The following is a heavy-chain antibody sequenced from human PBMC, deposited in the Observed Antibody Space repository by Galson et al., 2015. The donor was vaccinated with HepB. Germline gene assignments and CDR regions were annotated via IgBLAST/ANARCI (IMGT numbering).Heavy chain of an antibody. CDR2: INPSGGST. Sequence: SGYTFTSYYMHWVRQAPGQGLEWMGIINPSGGSTSYAQKFQGRVTMTRDTSTSTVYMELSSLRSEYTAVYYCARDTAELIDYWGQGTLVTVSS. J-gene: IGHJ4*02. CDR1: GYTFTSYY. CDR3: ARDTAELIDY. D-gene: IGHD1-14*01. V-gene: IGHV1-46*03.